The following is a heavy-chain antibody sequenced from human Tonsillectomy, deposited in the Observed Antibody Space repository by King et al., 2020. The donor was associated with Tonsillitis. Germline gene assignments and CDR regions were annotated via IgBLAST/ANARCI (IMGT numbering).Heavy chain of an antibody. CDR2: IYSGGST. V-gene: IGHV3-53*04. CDR1: GFTVSSNY. D-gene: IGHD3-10*01. J-gene: IGHJ3*02. CDR3: ARDLGGLGTFDI. Sequence: VQLVESGGGLVQPGGSLRLSCAASGFTVSSNYMSWVRQAPGKGLEWVSVIYSGGSTYHAGSVKGRFTISKHNSKNKLYLQMNSLKAEDTAVYYCARDLGGLGTFDIWGQGTMVTVSS.